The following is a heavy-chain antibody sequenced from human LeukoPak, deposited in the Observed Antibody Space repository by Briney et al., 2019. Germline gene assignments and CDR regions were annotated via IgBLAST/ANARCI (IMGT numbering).Heavy chain of an antibody. CDR1: GFTFSSYS. J-gene: IGHJ4*02. Sequence: IPGGSLRLSCAASGFTFSSYSMNWVRQAPGKGLEWVSSISSSSSYIYYADSVKGRFTISRDNAKNSLYLQMNSLRAEDTAVYYCARDGPYSSGWYHPDSWGQGTLVTVSS. CDR2: ISSSSSYI. D-gene: IGHD6-19*01. V-gene: IGHV3-21*01. CDR3: ARDGPYSSGWYHPDS.